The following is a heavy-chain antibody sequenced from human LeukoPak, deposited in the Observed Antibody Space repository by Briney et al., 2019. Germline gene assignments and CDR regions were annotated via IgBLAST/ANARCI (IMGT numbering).Heavy chain of an antibody. CDR3: ARRTSYYFPY. CDR1: GFTFSSYA. J-gene: IGHJ4*02. Sequence: GGSLRLSCAASGFTFSSYAMSWVRHAPGKGLEWVSTITGSGDSADYADSVKGRFTISRDNAKNTLYLQVNSLRVEDTAVYYCARRTSYYFPYWGQGTLVTVSS. CDR2: ITGSGDSA. V-gene: IGHV3-23*01.